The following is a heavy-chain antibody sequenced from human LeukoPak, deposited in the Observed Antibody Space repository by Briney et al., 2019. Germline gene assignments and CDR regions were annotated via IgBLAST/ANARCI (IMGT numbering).Heavy chain of an antibody. Sequence: GGSLRLSCAASGFTFSSYGMHWVRQAPGKGLEWVAFIRYDGSNKYYADSVKGRFTISRDNAKSSLYLQMNSLRPEDTAVYYCAKVATSSHPFDFWGQGTLVTVSS. CDR1: GFTFSSYG. CDR3: AKVATSSHPFDF. V-gene: IGHV3-30*02. J-gene: IGHJ4*02. CDR2: IRYDGSNK.